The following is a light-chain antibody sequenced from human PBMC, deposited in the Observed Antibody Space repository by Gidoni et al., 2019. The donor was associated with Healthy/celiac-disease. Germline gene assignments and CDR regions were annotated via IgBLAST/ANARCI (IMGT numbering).Light chain of an antibody. CDR3: QQYNNWPPELT. CDR2: GAS. Sequence: EIVMTQSPATLSVSTGERATLSCRTSQSVSSNLAWYKQKPGQAPRLLIYGASTRATGLPARFSGSGSGTEFTLTISSLQSEDFAVYYCQQYNNWPPELTFGGGTKVEIK. J-gene: IGKJ4*01. CDR1: QSVSSN. V-gene: IGKV3-15*01.